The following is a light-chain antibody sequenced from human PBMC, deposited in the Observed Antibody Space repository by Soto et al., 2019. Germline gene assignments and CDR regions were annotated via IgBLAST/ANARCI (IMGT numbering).Light chain of an antibody. V-gene: IGKV3-15*01. CDR1: QSVSGN. CDR3: QQYNNWPPLT. CDR2: GAS. J-gene: IGKJ4*01. Sequence: EIVMTQSPATLSVSPGERATLSCRASQSVSGNLAWYEQRPGQAPRLLIYGASTRATGIPARFSGSGSGTEFTLTISSLQSEDFAVYYCQQYNNWPPLTFGGGTKVEIK.